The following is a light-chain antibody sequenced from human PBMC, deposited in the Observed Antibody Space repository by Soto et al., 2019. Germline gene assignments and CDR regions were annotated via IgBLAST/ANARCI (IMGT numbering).Light chain of an antibody. CDR2: SAS. CDR3: QQSYSTLSFT. V-gene: IGKV1-39*01. J-gene: IGKJ5*01. Sequence: DIQMTQSPSSLCASVGDRVTITCRASQSISSYLNWYQQKPGKAPKLLIYSASSLQSGVLSRFSGSGSGTDFTLTISSLQPEDFATYYCQQSYSTLSFTFGQGTRLEIK. CDR1: QSISSY.